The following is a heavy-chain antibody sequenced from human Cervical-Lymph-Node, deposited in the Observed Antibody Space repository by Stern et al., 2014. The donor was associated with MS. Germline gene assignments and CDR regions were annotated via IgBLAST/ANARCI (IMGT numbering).Heavy chain of an antibody. D-gene: IGHD3-3*01. V-gene: IGHV3-21*01. CDR3: AREVWSGYPDFYYGMDV. CDR1: GLSFSNSD. Sequence: EVQLVESGGGLVRPGGSLRLSCSASGLSFSNSDMTWVRQVPGEGLQWVSSISTGGRNIYYADSVRGRFTISRDNAKNSLYLQMNSLRDDDTAVYYCAREVWSGYPDFYYGMDVWGQGTTVTVSS. CDR2: ISTGGRNI. J-gene: IGHJ6*02.